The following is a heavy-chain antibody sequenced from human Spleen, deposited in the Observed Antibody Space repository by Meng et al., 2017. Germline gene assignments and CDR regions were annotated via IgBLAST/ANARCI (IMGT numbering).Heavy chain of an antibody. CDR2: ISSSGNT. CDR3: ANARERGYSYLVRYSYYYGMDV. CDR1: GDPISSSTYY. Sequence: SETLSLTCTVSGDPISSSTYYWDWIRQPPGKGLEWIGAISSSGNTNYNPSLKSRVTISVDTSKNQFSLKLTSVTAADTAVYYCANARERGYSYLVRYSYYYGMDVWGQGTTVTVSS. D-gene: IGHD5-18*01. J-gene: IGHJ6*02. V-gene: IGHV4-39*07.